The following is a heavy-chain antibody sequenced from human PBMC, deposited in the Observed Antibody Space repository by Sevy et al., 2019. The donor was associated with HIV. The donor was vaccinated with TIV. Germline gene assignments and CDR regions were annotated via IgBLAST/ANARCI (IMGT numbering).Heavy chain of an antibody. CDR1: GGSISSSPYY. Sequence: SETLSLTCTVSGGSISSSPYYWSWIRQPPGKGLEWIGSFYDTGSAYYNPSLKSRVTISVDPSKNQFSLRLSSVTAADTALYYCARHRAYCSDGSCYSPWYFNLWGRGTLVTVSS. CDR3: ARHRAYCSDGSCYSPWYFNL. CDR2: FYDTGSA. D-gene: IGHD2-15*01. V-gene: IGHV4-39*01. J-gene: IGHJ2*01.